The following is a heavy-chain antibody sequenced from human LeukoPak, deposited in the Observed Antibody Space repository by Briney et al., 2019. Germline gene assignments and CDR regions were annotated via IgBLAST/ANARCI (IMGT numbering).Heavy chain of an antibody. J-gene: IGHJ4*02. D-gene: IGHD4-17*01. Sequence: PSETLSLTCAVYGGSFSGYYWSWIRQPPGKGLEWIGEINHSGSTNYNPSLKSRVTISVDTSKNQFSLKLSSVTAADTAVYYCARLGGHDTVPPSDYWGQGTLVTVSS. V-gene: IGHV4-34*01. CDR3: ARLGGHDTVPPSDY. CDR1: GGSFSGYY. CDR2: INHSGST.